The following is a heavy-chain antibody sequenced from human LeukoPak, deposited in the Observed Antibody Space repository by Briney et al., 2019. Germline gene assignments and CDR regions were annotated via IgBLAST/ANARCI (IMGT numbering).Heavy chain of an antibody. J-gene: IGHJ3*02. CDR2: IYTSGST. D-gene: IGHD3-3*01. Sequence: SETLSLTCTVSGGSISSGSYYWSWIRQPAGKGLEWIGRIYTSGSTNYNPSLKSRVTISVDTSKNQFSLKLSSVTAADTAVYYCARDQFRYDFWSGYYGVPDAFDIWGQGTMVTVSS. CDR1: GGSISSGSYY. V-gene: IGHV4-61*02. CDR3: ARDQFRYDFWSGYYGVPDAFDI.